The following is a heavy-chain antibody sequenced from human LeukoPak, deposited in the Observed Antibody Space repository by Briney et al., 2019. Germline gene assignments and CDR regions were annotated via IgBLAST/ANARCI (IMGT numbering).Heavy chain of an antibody. CDR2: IYPGDSDT. V-gene: IGHV5-51*01. J-gene: IGHJ3*02. Sequence: GESLKISWKGSGYTFITYWIGWVRRLPGKGLGWLGIIYPGDSDTRYSPSFRGQVTISADKSINTAYLQWSSLKASDTAMYYCARPDDYGGKPAAFDIWGQGTMDTVSS. CDR3: ARPDDYGGKPAAFDI. D-gene: IGHD4-23*01. CDR1: GYTFITYW.